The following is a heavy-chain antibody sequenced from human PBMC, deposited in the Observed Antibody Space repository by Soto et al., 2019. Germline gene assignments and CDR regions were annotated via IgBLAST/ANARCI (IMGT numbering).Heavy chain of an antibody. CDR1: GYTFTSYA. J-gene: IGHJ4*02. V-gene: IGHV1-3*01. CDR2: INAGNGNT. CDR3: ARSIRLAGYY. Sequence: QVQLVQSGAEVKKPGASVKVSCKASGYTFTSYAMHWVRQAPGQRLEWMGWINAGNGNTKYSQNFQGRVTITRDTAGSSAYMELSSLRSEDTAVYYCARSIRLAGYYWGQGTLVTVSS.